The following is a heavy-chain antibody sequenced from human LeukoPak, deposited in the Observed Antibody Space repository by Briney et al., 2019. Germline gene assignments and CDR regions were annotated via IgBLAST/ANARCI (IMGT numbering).Heavy chain of an antibody. J-gene: IGHJ4*02. D-gene: IGHD1-26*01. V-gene: IGHV3-30*04. Sequence: GGSLRLSCAASGFSFSNFAIHWVRQAPGKGLEWLAVISHDGATKHYADSVKGRFTISRDNSNISLSLQMNSLSAEDTAVYYCARARGRWHLLPLDFWGQGSLVTVSS. CDR1: GFSFSNFA. CDR2: ISHDGATK. CDR3: ARARGRWHLLPLDF.